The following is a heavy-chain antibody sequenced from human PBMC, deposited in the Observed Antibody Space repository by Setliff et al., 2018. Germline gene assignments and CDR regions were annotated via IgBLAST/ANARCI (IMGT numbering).Heavy chain of an antibody. CDR1: GGSFSSYG. D-gene: IGHD3-16*01. J-gene: IGHJ6*03. CDR2: TIPMFGTT. Sequence: SVKVSCKASGGSFSSYGITWVRQAPGQGLEWMGGTIPMFGTTNYAQKFQGRVTIITDESTSTAYMELSSLRSEDTAVYFWAREGGDTRSSTDYRYYMAVWAKGPRSPSP. CDR3: AREGGDTRSSTDYRYYMAV. V-gene: IGHV1-69*05.